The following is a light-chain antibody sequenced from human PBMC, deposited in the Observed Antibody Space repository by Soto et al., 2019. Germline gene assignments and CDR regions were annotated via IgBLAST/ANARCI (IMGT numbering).Light chain of an antibody. V-gene: IGLV2-11*01. CDR3: CSYAGSYTLYV. CDR1: SSDVGGYNY. J-gene: IGLJ1*01. CDR2: DVN. Sequence: QSVLTQPRSVSGSPGQSVTISCTGTSSDVGGYNYVSWYQQHPGKAPKLMIYDVNKRPSGVPDRFSGSKSGNTASLTISGLQAEDEADYYCCSYAGSYTLYVFGTGTKVNVL.